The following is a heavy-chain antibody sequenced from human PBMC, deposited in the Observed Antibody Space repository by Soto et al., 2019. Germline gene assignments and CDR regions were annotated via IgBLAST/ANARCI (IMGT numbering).Heavy chain of an antibody. CDR1: GGSFSGYY. D-gene: IGHD3-16*01. V-gene: IGHV4-34*01. CDR3: VRHFLTAYMVYYFDF. CDR2: INHSGST. Sequence: SETLSLTCAVYGGSFSGYYWSWIRQPPGKGLEWIGEINHSGSTNYNPSLKSRVTISVNTSKNQFSLNLTSVTAADTAIYYCVRHFLTAYMVYYFDFWGQGTLVTVS. J-gene: IGHJ4*02.